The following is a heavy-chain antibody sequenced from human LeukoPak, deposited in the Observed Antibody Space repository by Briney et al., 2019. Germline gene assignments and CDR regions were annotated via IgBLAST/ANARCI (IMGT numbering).Heavy chain of an antibody. J-gene: IGHJ4*02. CDR2: INPNSGGT. D-gene: IGHD6-13*01. CDR1: GYTFTGYY. V-gene: IGHV1-2*02. Sequence: ASVKVSCKASGYTFTGYYMHWVRQAPGQGLEWMGWINPNSGGTNYAQKFQGRVTMTRDTSISTAYMELSRLRSDDTAVYYCARVLDVEQLVRGPWYWGQGTLVTVSS. CDR3: ARVLDVEQLVRGPWY.